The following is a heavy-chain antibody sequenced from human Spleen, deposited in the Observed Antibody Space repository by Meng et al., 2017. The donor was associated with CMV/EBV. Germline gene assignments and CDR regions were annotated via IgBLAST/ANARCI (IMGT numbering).Heavy chain of an antibody. D-gene: IGHD6-19*01. CDR3: AKDRAPSDDSSGWYILDS. Sequence: GGSLRLSCAASGFTFSNYGMHWVRQAAGKGLEWVACISSADSKTYYADSVKGRFTISRDTSHNTLYLQMNSLRPEDTAMYYCAKDRAPSDDSSGWYILDSWGQGTLVTVSS. CDR1: GFTFSNYG. CDR2: ISSADSKT. V-gene: IGHV3-30*02. J-gene: IGHJ4*02.